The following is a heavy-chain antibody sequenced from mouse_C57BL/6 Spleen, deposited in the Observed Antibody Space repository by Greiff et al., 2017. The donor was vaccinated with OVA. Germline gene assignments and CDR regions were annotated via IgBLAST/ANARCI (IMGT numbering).Heavy chain of an antibody. CDR3: ARSDGYPYYFDY. CDR2: IHPNSGST. J-gene: IGHJ2*01. Sequence: QVQLQQPGAELVKPGASVKLSCKASGYTFTSYWMHWVKQRPGQGLEWIGMIHPNSGSTNYNEKFKSKATLTVDKSSSTAYMQLSSLTSEDSAVYYCARSDGYPYYFDYWGQGTTLTVSS. V-gene: IGHV1-64*01. CDR1: GYTFTSYW. D-gene: IGHD2-3*01.